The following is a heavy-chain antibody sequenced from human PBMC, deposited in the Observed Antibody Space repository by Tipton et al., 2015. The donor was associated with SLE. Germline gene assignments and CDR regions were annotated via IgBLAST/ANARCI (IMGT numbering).Heavy chain of an antibody. D-gene: IGHD3-3*01. CDR1: GFTFSNYA. CDR3: ARSPVDYWNGYSA. V-gene: IGHV3-23*01. CDR2: ITGSGDRT. Sequence: SLRLSCVASGFTFSNYAMSWVRPAPGKGLEWVSAITGSGDRTYYIDSVKGRFTISRDNSKNSLYLQMNGLRAEDTAVYYCARSPVDYWNGYSAWGQGTLVAVSS. J-gene: IGHJ4*02.